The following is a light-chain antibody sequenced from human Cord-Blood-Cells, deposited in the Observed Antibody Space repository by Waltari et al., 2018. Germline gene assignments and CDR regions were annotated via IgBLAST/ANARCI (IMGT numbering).Light chain of an antibody. CDR2: GAS. J-gene: IGKJ3*01. V-gene: IGKV3-15*01. CDR1: QSVSSN. CDR3: QQYNNWPFT. Sequence: EIVMTQSPATLSVSPGERATLSCRASQSVSSNLAWYQQKPGQAPRLLIYGASTRAPVIPARFSGSGSGTEFTLTISSLQSEDFAVYYCQQYNNWPFTFGPGTKVDIK.